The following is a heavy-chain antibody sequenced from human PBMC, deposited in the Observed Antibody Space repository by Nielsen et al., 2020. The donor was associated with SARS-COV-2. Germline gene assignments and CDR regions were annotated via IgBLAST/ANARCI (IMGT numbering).Heavy chain of an antibody. D-gene: IGHD6-13*01. CDR2: ISWNSGSI. J-gene: IGHJ2*01. V-gene: IGHV3-9*01. CDR3: ANLGGSSWSPWYFDL. CDR1: GFTFDDYA. Sequence: GGSLRLSCAASGFTFDDYAMHWVRQAPGKGLEWVSGISWNSGSIGYADSVKGRFTISRDNAKNSLYLQMNSLRAEDTALYYCANLGGSSWSPWYFDLWGRGTLVTVSS.